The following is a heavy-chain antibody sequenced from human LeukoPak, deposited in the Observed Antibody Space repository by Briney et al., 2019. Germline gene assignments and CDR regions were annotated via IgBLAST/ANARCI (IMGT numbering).Heavy chain of an antibody. D-gene: IGHD3-10*01. CDR1: GYSFTNYW. J-gene: IGHJ1*01. V-gene: IGHV5-51*01. CDR2: IYPGDSDT. CDR3: ARFSYYYGSGSPHGYFQH. Sequence: GESLKISCKCSGYSFTNYWIGWVRQMPGKGLEWMGIIYPGDSDTRYSPSFQGQVTISADKSISTAYLQWSSLKASDTAMYYCARFSYYYGSGSPHGYFQHWGQGTLVTVSS.